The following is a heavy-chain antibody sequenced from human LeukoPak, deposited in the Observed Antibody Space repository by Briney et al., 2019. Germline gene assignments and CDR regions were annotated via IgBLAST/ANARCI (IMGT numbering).Heavy chain of an antibody. CDR2: ISYDGSNK. V-gene: IGHV3-30-3*01. D-gene: IGHD3-3*01. CDR3: ARRVEGGGDY. J-gene: IGHJ4*02. CDR1: GFTFSSYV. Sequence: GGSLRLSCAASGFTFSSYVMHWVRQAPGKGLDWVAVISYDGSNKYYADSVKGRFTISRDNSKNTLYVQMNSLRVEDTAVYYCARRVEGGGDYWGQGTLVTVSS.